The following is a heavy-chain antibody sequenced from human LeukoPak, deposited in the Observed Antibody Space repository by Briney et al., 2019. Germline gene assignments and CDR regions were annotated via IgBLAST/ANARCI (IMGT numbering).Heavy chain of an antibody. Sequence: ASVTVSCKASGYTFTGYYMHWVRQAPGQGLEWMGWINPNSGGTNYAQKFQGRVTMTRDTSISTAYMELSRLRSDDTAVYYCARATLLWFGELLRYYGMDVWGQGTTVTVSS. CDR2: INPNSGGT. CDR3: ARATLLWFGELLRYYGMDV. D-gene: IGHD3-10*01. V-gene: IGHV1-2*02. CDR1: GYTFTGYY. J-gene: IGHJ6*02.